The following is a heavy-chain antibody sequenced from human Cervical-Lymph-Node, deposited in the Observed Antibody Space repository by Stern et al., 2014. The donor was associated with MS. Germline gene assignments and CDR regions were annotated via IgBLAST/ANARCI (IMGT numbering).Heavy chain of an antibody. CDR1: GYSFTAYS. CDR3: ARDRGSHSDY. CDR2: ISTDTGGA. Sequence: VQLVESGAEVKKPGASVKVSCKASGYSFTAYSIHWVRQAPGQGLEWMGWISTDTGGANYAQRFQGRFTMTRDTSISTTYMELSRLRSDDTAVYYCARDRGSHSDYWGQGTLVTVSS. V-gene: IGHV1-2*02. D-gene: IGHD1-26*01. J-gene: IGHJ4*02.